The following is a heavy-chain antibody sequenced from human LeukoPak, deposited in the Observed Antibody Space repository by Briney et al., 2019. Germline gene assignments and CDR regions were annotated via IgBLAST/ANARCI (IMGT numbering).Heavy chain of an antibody. CDR2: IYYSGST. D-gene: IGHD5-12*01. CDR3: ARRVDIVATRSNWTPNWFDP. CDR1: GGSISSSSYY. V-gene: IGHV4-39*01. Sequence: SETLSLTCTVPGGSISSSSYYWGSIRQPPGKGLEWIGSIYYSGSTYYNPSLKSRVTISVDTSKNQFSLKLSSVTAADAAVYYCARRVDIVATRSNWTPNWFDPWGQGTLVTVSS. J-gene: IGHJ5*02.